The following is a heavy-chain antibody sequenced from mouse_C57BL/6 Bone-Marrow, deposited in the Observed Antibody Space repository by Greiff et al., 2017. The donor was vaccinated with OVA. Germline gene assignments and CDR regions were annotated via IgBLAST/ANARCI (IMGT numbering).Heavy chain of an antibody. Sequence: EVKLVESGGDLVKPGGSLKLSCAASGFTFSSYGMSWVRQTPDKRLEWVATISSGGSYTYYPDGVKGRFTISRDNAKNTLYLQMSSLKSEDTAMYYCARHGAPYWYFDVWGTGTTVTVSS. CDR2: ISSGGSYT. J-gene: IGHJ1*03. V-gene: IGHV5-6*01. CDR1: GFTFSSYG. CDR3: ARHGAPYWYFDV.